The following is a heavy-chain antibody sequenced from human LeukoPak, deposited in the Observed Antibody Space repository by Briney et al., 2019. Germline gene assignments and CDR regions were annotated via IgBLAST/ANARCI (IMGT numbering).Heavy chain of an antibody. J-gene: IGHJ3*02. V-gene: IGHV3-74*01. CDR3: ARGSDTSSWYGAFDI. CDR1: GFTFSSYW. CDR2: IDTDGSSK. D-gene: IGHD6-13*01. Sequence: GGSQRLSCAASGFTFSSYWMYWGRQAPGKGPVWVSRIDTDGSSKSYADSVKGRFTISRDNAKNTLYLQMNSLRVEDTAVYYCARGSDTSSWYGAFDIWGQGTMVTVSS.